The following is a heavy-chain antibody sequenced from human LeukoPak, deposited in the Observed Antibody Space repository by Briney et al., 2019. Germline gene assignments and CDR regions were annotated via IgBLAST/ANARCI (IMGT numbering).Heavy chain of an antibody. CDR2: IYPGGSET. CDR1: GYSFSSYW. Sequence: GEPLKISCKGLGYSFSSYWNAWVRPRPGKGLEWMGIIYPGGSETRYDPSFQGQVTISADSSTSNAYLQWSSLRASDTAMYYSARASRDGYNQNFDHWGQGTLVTVSS. J-gene: IGHJ4*02. CDR3: ARASRDGYNQNFDH. D-gene: IGHD5-24*01. V-gene: IGHV5-51*01.